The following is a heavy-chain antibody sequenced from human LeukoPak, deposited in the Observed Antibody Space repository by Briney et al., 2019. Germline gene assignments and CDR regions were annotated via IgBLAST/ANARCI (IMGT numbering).Heavy chain of an antibody. Sequence: PGGSLRLSCAASGFTFSSYSMNWVRQAPGKGLEWVSSISSSSSYIYYADSVKGRFTISRDNAKNSLYLQMNSLRAEDTAVYYCARDGPGILTGYYNVGFDYWGQGTLVTVSS. D-gene: IGHD3-9*01. CDR2: ISSSSSYI. CDR1: GFTFSSYS. J-gene: IGHJ4*02. V-gene: IGHV3-21*01. CDR3: ARDGPGILTGYYNVGFDY.